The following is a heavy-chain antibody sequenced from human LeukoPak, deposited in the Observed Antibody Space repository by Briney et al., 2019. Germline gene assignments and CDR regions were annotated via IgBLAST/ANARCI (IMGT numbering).Heavy chain of an antibody. D-gene: IGHD1-26*01. J-gene: IGHJ4*02. CDR2: INPSGGST. CDR1: RYAFTNYY. Sequence: ASVKVSCKSSRYAFTNYYMHWVRQAPGQGLEWMGIINPSGGSTIYAQKFQGRVTMTRDTFTSTIYMELSSLRSEDTAVYYCARRNSHIGSYRPSYYFDYWGQGTLVTVSS. CDR3: ARRNSHIGSYRPSYYFDY. V-gene: IGHV1-46*01.